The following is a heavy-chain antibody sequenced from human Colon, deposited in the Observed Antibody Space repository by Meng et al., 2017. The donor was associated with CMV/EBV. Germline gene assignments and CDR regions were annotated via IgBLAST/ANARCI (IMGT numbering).Heavy chain of an antibody. CDR2: MKPHSGDT. Sequence: QVQLVQSRAGVKKPGASWTVSCKASGYTFTSYDINWVRQARGQGPEWMGYMKPHSGDTAYAQKFQGRVTMTRDNAINTAYMELSSLRSEDKAVYYCATSFYGGLPWGQGTLVTVSS. D-gene: IGHD2/OR15-2a*01. J-gene: IGHJ5*02. CDR3: ATSFYGGLP. V-gene: IGHV1-8*01. CDR1: GYTFTSYD.